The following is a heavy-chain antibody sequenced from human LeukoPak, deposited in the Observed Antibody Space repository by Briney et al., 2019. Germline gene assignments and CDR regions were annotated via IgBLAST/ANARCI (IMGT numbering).Heavy chain of an antibody. CDR3: ARVGATRIDY. Sequence: SETLSLTCTVSGGSISSSSYYWGWIRQPPGKGLEWIGSIYYSGSAYYNPSLKSRVTISVDTSKNQFSLKLSSVTAADTAVYYCARVGATRIDYWGQGTLVTVSS. CDR1: GGSISSSSYY. J-gene: IGHJ4*02. CDR2: IYYSGSA. D-gene: IGHD1-26*01. V-gene: IGHV4-39*07.